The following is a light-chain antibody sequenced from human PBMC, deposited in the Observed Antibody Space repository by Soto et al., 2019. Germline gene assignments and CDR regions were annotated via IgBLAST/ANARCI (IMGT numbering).Light chain of an antibody. CDR2: AAS. J-gene: IGKJ4*01. CDR1: QAISNY. V-gene: IGKV1-27*01. CDR3: QKFNAVPT. Sequence: DIQMTQSPSSLSASVGDRVTITCRASQAISNYLAWYQQKPGKVPTLLIYAASTLQSWVPSRFSGSGSGTDFTLTISSLQPEDVATYYCQKFNAVPTFGGGTKVEI.